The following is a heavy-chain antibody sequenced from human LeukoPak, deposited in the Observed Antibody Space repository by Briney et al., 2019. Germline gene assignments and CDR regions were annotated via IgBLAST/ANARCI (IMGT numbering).Heavy chain of an antibody. V-gene: IGHV3-23*01. J-gene: IGHJ4*02. D-gene: IGHD5-18*01. Sequence: GRCVRLSCAASGFTFNYYAMSWVRQAPGKGLEWVSGISDNEGRTYYTDSVKGRFTISRDKTKNTVFLQMHNLRADDTAVYFCARHDSFIPYWGQGALVTV. CDR3: ARHDSFIPY. CDR1: GFTFNYYA. CDR2: ISDNEGRT.